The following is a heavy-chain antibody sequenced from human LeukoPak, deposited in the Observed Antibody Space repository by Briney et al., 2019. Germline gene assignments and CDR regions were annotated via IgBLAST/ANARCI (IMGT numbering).Heavy chain of an antibody. J-gene: IGHJ4*02. V-gene: IGHV4-34*01. CDR3: ARGAAAVGY. Sequence: PSETLSLTCAVYGGSFSGYYWGWIRQPPGKGLEWIGEINHSGSTNYNPSLKSRVTISVDTSKNQFSLKLSSVTAADTVVYYCARGAAAVGYWGQGTLVTVSS. CDR2: INHSGST. D-gene: IGHD6-13*01. CDR1: GGSFSGYY.